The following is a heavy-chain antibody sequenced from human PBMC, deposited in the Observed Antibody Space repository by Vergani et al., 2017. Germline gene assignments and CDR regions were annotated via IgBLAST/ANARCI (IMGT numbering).Heavy chain of an antibody. CDR1: GDTFSNYA. CDR3: ASRDITIFGVVIIRGDYYYGMDV. Sequence: QVQLLQSGAAVRKPGSSVTVSCKASGDTFSNYAITWVRQAPGQGLQWMGRMIPIFGTANYAQKFQGRVTITADESTSTAYMELSSLRSEDTAVYYCASRDITIFGVVIIRGDYYYGMDVWGQGP. J-gene: IGHJ6*02. CDR2: MIPIFGTA. V-gene: IGHV1-69*13. D-gene: IGHD3-3*01.